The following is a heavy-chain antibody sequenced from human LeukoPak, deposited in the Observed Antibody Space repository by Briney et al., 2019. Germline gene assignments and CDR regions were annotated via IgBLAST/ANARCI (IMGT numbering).Heavy chain of an antibody. J-gene: IGHJ6*03. CDR3: ARGVDNYYYYYMDV. D-gene: IGHD5-12*01. Sequence: GGSLRLSCAASGFTISSYSMNWVRQAPGKGLEWVSSISSSSSYIYYADSVKGRFTISRDNAKKSLYLQMNGLRAEDTAVYYCARGVDNYYYYYMDVWGKGTTVTISS. CDR1: GFTISSYS. CDR2: ISSSSSYI. V-gene: IGHV3-21*01.